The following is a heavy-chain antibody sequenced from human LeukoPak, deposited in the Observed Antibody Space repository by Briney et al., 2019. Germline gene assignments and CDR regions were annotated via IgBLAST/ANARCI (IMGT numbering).Heavy chain of an antibody. J-gene: IGHJ4*02. V-gene: IGHV3-64*02. D-gene: IGHD3-10*01. CDR2: ISTNGGTT. Sequence: GGSLRLSCAASGFTLSEYNMHWVRQAPGKGLEYVSAISTNGGTTHYADSVKGRFTVSRDDSKSTLDLQMGSLRPEDMAVYYCARGFRFYGSGIDCWGQGTLVTV. CDR1: GFTLSEYN. CDR3: ARGFRFYGSGIDC.